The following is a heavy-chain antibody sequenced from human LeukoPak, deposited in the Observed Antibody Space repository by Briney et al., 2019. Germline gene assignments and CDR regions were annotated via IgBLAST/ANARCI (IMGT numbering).Heavy chain of an antibody. CDR2: ISPDGSTT. V-gene: IGHV3-74*01. D-gene: IGHD3-22*01. CDR3: AKGPGYYPTYVDY. CDR1: RFTFSSYW. J-gene: IGHJ4*02. Sequence: PGGSLRLSCVASRFTFSSYWMHWVRQDPGKGLVWVSYISPDGSTTRYADSVKGRFTISRDNSKNTLYLQMNNLRVEDTAVYYCAKGPGYYPTYVDYWGQGTLVTVSS.